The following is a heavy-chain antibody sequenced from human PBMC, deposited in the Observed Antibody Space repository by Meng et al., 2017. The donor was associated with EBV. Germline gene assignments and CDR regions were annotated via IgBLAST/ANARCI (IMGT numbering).Heavy chain of an antibody. V-gene: IGHV1-69*06. CDR2: IIPIFGTA. Sequence: VHRVKSGAEVKKPGSPVKFSCKSSGGTCSIYASSWVRQAPGQGLEWMGGIIPIFGTANYAQKFQGRVTITADKSTSTAYMELSSLRSEDTAVYYCARAEIAAAGRLDYWGQGTLVTVSS. CDR3: ARAEIAAAGRLDY. D-gene: IGHD6-13*01. J-gene: IGHJ4*02. CDR1: GGTCSIYA.